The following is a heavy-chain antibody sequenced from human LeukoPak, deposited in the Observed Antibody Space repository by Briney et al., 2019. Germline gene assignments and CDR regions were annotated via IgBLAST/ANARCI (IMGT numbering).Heavy chain of an antibody. CDR2: IIPIFGTA. V-gene: IGHV1-69*01. CDR3: ARCRYCSSTSCLGHYYYYGMDV. Sequence: ASVTVSYKASGGTFNIYAISWVRQAPGQGLEWMGGIIPIFGTANYAQKFQGRVTITADESTSTAYMELSSLRSEDTAVYYCARCRYCSSTSCLGHYYYYGMDVWGKGTTVTVSS. D-gene: IGHD2-2*01. J-gene: IGHJ6*04. CDR1: GGTFNIYA.